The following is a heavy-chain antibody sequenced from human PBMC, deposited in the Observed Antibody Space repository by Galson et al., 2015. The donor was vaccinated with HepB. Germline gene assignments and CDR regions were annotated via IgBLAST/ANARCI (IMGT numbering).Heavy chain of an antibody. D-gene: IGHD3-10*01. CDR3: AKIWGYYYGSGTFDY. Sequence: SLRLSCAASGFTFSSYGMHWVRQAPGKGLEWVAVISYDGSNKYYADSVKGRFTISRDNSKNTLYLQMNSLRAEDTAVYYCAKIWGYYYGSGTFDYWGQGTLVTVSS. V-gene: IGHV3-30*18. CDR1: GFTFSSYG. J-gene: IGHJ4*02. CDR2: ISYDGSNK.